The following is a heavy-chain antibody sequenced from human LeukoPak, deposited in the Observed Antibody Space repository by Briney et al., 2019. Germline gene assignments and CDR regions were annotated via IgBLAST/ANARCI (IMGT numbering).Heavy chain of an antibody. D-gene: IGHD3-10*01. V-gene: IGHV3-23*01. Sequence: GGSLRLSCAASGFTFSTYAMSWVRQAPGKGLEWVSTIGGSGGGTYYADSVKGRFTISRDNSKNTLYLQMNSLRAEDTAVYYCARNYYGSGSYYGDYWGQGTLVTVSS. CDR3: ARNYYGSGSYYGDY. CDR2: IGGSGGGT. J-gene: IGHJ4*02. CDR1: GFTFSTYA.